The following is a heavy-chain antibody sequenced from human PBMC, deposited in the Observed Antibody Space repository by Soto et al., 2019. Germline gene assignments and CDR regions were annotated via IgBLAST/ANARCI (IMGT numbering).Heavy chain of an antibody. D-gene: IGHD2-21*01. CDR3: VRDDWHRFDH. V-gene: IGHV3-7*01. CDR2: ISGGASDK. CDR1: GFMFSAYW. Sequence: EVQLVESGGGLVQPGGSLRLSCETSGFMFSAYWMSWVRQDPRKGLEWVATISGGASDKFYVDSVKGRFTISRDDAKNSLYLQMNSLRDEDTAVYYCVRDDWHRFDHWGQGTLVTVSS. J-gene: IGHJ4*02.